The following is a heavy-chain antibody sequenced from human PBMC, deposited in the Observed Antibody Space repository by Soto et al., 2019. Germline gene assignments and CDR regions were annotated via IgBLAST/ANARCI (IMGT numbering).Heavy chain of an antibody. CDR3: TLTYYYGAYYFDY. Sequence: PGESLKISCAASGFTFSGSALHWVRQASGKGLEWLGRIRSKANSYATAYAASVKGRFTISRDDSKNTAYLQMNSLKTEDTAVYYCTLTYYYGAYYFDYWGQGTLVTVSS. J-gene: IGHJ4*02. CDR2: IRSKANSYAT. V-gene: IGHV3-73*01. D-gene: IGHD3-10*01. CDR1: GFTFSGSA.